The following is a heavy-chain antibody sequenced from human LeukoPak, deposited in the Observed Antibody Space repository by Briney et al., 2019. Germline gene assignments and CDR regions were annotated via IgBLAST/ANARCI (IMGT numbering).Heavy chain of an antibody. V-gene: IGHV1-46*01. CDR1: GDTFSDYH. D-gene: IGHD3-16*01. Sequence: ASVKVSCKASGDTFSDYHIHWVRQAPGQGLEWMGRIIPSGGGTTYAQKFQGRVTMTRDMSTNIVYMELSSLRSEDTALYYCARDSYGSDYWGQGTLVTVSS. J-gene: IGHJ4*02. CDR2: IIPSGGGT. CDR3: ARDSYGSDY.